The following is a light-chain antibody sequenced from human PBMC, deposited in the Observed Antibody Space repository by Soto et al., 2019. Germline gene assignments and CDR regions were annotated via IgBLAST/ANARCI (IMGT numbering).Light chain of an antibody. CDR1: SSDVGGYNY. V-gene: IGLV2-8*01. Sequence: QSALTQPPSASGSPGQSVTISCTGSSSDVGGYNYVSWYQHHPGKAPKLMFYEVTKRPSGVPDRFSGSKSGNTASLTVSGLQGEDEADYFCSSYAGSSVVFGGGTKVTVL. CDR3: SSYAGSSVV. J-gene: IGLJ2*01. CDR2: EVT.